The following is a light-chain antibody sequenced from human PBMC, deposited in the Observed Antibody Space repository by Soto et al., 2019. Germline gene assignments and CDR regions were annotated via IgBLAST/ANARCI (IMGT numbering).Light chain of an antibody. CDR2: GAS. CDR1: QSVGSS. CDR3: QQHSDWPLT. Sequence: EIVMTQSPATLSLSPGERATLPCSASQSVGSSLGWFQQKPGQAPRLLIYGASTRATGIPARFSGSGSGTDFTLTISSLQSEDFAIYYCQQHSDWPLTFGGGTKVEI. J-gene: IGKJ4*01. V-gene: IGKV3-15*01.